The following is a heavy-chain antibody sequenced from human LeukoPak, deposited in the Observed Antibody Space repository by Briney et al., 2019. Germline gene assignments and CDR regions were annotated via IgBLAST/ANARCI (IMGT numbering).Heavy chain of an antibody. Sequence: LGGSLRLSCAASGFTFSSYSMNWVRQAPGKGLEWVSYISSSSSTIYYADSVKGRFTISRDNAKNSLYLQMNSLRAEDTAVYYCARDLPRTWYIVGATTGYWGQGTLVTVSS. J-gene: IGHJ4*02. CDR1: GFTFSSYS. D-gene: IGHD1-26*01. V-gene: IGHV3-48*04. CDR2: ISSSSSTI. CDR3: ARDLPRTWYIVGATTGY.